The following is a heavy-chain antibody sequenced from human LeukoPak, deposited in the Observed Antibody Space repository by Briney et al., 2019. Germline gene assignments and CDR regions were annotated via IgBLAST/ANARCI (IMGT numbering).Heavy chain of an antibody. J-gene: IGHJ4*02. CDR3: ARERYFDY. Sequence: GGSLRLSCAASGFSFNTCAMSWVRQAPGKGLEWVSTISGGGRSTDYADSVKGQFTISRDNSKNTLYLQMSSLRAEDTAVYYCARERYFDYWGQGTLVTVSP. CDR2: ISGGGRST. V-gene: IGHV3-23*01. CDR1: GFSFNTCA.